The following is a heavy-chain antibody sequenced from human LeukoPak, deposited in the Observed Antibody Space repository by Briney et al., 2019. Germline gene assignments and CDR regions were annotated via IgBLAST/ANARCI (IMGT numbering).Heavy chain of an antibody. D-gene: IGHD2-15*01. CDR1: GFTFSRYI. J-gene: IGHJ6*02. V-gene: IGHV3-21*01. CDR2: ISGGSTST. CDR3: AKRYCSGGSWGLYYYSGMDV. Sequence: GGSLRLSCAVSGFTFSRYIMNWVRQAPGKGLEWVSVISGGSTSTLYADSVKGRFTVSRDNAKNSLYVQMDSLRAEDTAVYYGAKRYCSGGSWGLYYYSGMDVWGQGTTVTVSS.